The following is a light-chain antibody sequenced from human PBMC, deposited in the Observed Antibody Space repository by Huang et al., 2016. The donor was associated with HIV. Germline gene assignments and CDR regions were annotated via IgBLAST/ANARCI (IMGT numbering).Light chain of an antibody. CDR2: AAS. CDR3: QQSYSSPLT. Sequence: DIQMTQSPYSLSASVGDRVTITCRASQNISSFLNWYQQQPGKAPTLLIHAASNLLSGIPSRFSGSGSGTNFILSISTLQPDDFVTYYCQQSYSSPLTFGPGTTVDI. J-gene: IGKJ3*01. V-gene: IGKV1-39*01. CDR1: QNISSF.